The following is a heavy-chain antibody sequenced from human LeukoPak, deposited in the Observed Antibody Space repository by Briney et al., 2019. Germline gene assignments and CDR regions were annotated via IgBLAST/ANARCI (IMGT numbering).Heavy chain of an antibody. Sequence: GGSLRLSCAASGFTVSNFWMHWVRQAPGKGLEWVSSISSSSSYIYYADSVKGRFTISKDNAKNSLYLQMNSLRAEDTAVYYCARAGGSTVSHSDYWGQGTLVTVSS. V-gene: IGHV3-21*01. J-gene: IGHJ4*02. D-gene: IGHD4-17*01. CDR3: ARAGGSTVSHSDY. CDR1: GFTVSNFW. CDR2: ISSSSSYI.